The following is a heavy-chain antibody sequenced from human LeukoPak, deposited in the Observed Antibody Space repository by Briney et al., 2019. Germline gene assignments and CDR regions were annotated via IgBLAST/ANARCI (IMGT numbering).Heavy chain of an antibody. CDR2: ISGSGGST. CDR3: AKDVWVGHYYGSGSYGDY. J-gene: IGHJ4*02. Sequence: GGSLRLSCAASGFTFSSYAMSWVRQAPGKGLEWVSTISGSGGSTYYADSVKGRFTISRDNSKNTLYLQMNSLRAEDTAVYYCAKDVWVGHYYGSGSYGDYWGQGTLVTVSS. V-gene: IGHV3-23*01. D-gene: IGHD3-10*01. CDR1: GFTFSSYA.